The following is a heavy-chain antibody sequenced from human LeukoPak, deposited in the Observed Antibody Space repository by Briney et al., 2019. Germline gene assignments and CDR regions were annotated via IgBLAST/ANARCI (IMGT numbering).Heavy chain of an antibody. CDR1: GFTFSDYG. J-gene: IGHJ4*02. D-gene: IGHD5-18*01. Sequence: GTSLRLSCAASGFTFSDYGMHWVRQAPGKGLEWVADISFDGSNGFYADSVKGRFTISRDNSKNTLYLQMNSLRAEDTAVYYCAKAPGGHTAMDQYYFDYWGQGTLVTVSS. CDR3: AKAPGGHTAMDQYYFDY. CDR2: ISFDGSNG. V-gene: IGHV3-30*18.